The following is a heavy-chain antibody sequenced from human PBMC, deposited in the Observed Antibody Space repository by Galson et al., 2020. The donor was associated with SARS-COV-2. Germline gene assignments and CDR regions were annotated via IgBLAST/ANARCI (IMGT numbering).Heavy chain of an antibody. D-gene: IGHD5-12*01. J-gene: IGHJ6*02. CDR3: AREGLYSGYTYPDYYYGLDV. CDR1: GGSFSDYS. CDR2: ISHSGST. V-gene: IGHV4-34*10. Sequence: SQTLSLTCAVYGGSFSDYSWTWVRQPPGKGLEWIGEISHSGSTNYSPSLKSRVFMSVDTSTSTAYMELTSLRSDDMAVYYCAREGLYSGYTYPDYYYGLDVWGQGTTVTVTS.